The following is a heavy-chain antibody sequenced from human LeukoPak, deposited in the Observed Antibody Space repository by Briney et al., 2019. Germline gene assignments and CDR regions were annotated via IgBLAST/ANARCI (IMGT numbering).Heavy chain of an antibody. CDR2: IYYSGRP. CDR3: ASAGARHSDTGGLYAFDF. D-gene: IGHD2-8*02. V-gene: IGHV4-39*01. J-gene: IGHJ3*01. CDR1: GVSTTSSNHF. Sequence: SETLSLTCTVSGVSTTSSNHFWGWIRQPPGKGLEWIGTIYYSGRPFYNPSLKSRVTISVDASKNQFSLQLNSVAAADTAVYYCASAGARHSDTGGLYAFDFWGRGTMVTVSS.